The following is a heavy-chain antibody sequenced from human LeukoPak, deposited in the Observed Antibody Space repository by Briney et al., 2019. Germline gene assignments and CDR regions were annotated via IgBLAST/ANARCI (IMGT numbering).Heavy chain of an antibody. D-gene: IGHD5-24*01. Sequence: KTSETLSLTCAVYGGSFSGYYWSWIRQPPGKGLEWIGEINHSGSTNYNPSLKSRVTISVDTSKNQFSLKLSSVTAADTAVYYCARHQGWLQWEYWGQGTLVTVSS. J-gene: IGHJ4*02. CDR1: GGSFSGYY. V-gene: IGHV4-34*01. CDR3: ARHQGWLQWEY. CDR2: INHSGST.